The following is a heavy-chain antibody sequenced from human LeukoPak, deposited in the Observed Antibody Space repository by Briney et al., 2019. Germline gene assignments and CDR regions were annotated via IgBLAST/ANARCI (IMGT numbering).Heavy chain of an antibody. J-gene: IGHJ4*02. Sequence: GGSLRLSCAASGFTFSSYAMHWVRQAPGKGLEWVAVISYDGSNKYYADSVKGRFTISRDNSKNTLYLQMNSLRAVDTAVYYCARDPLGDSTYYFDYWGQGTLVTVSS. CDR2: ISYDGSNK. V-gene: IGHV3-30*04. CDR3: ARDPLGDSTYYFDY. CDR1: GFTFSSYA. D-gene: IGHD2-21*01.